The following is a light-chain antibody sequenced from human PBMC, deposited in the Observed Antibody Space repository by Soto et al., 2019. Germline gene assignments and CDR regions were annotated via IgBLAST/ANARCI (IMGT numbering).Light chain of an antibody. CDR3: AAWDDSLSGRV. V-gene: IGLV1-47*01. Sequence: QSVLTQPPSASGTPGQRVTISCSGSGSNVGISYVYWYQQLPGTAPKLLIYANNQRPSGVPDRFSGSKSGTSASLAISGLRSEDEADYYCAAWDDSLSGRVFGGGTKLTVL. J-gene: IGLJ3*02. CDR2: ANN. CDR1: GSNVGISY.